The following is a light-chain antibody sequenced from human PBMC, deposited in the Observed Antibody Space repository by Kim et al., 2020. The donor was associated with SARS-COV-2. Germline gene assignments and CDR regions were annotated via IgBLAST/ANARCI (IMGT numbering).Light chain of an antibody. J-gene: IGKJ2*03. V-gene: IGKV2-28*01. CDR1: QSLLQINGNNY. Sequence: AAASISCRSSQSLLQINGNNYLDWYLQKPGQSPQLLIYLGSNRASGVTDRFSGSGSGTDFTLKISRVEAEDVGVYYCMQALQTLRSFGQGTKLEI. CDR2: LGS. CDR3: MQALQTLRS.